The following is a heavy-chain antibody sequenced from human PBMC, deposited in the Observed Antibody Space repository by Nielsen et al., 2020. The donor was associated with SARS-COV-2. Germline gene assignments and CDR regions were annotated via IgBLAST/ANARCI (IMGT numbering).Heavy chain of an antibody. CDR3: ARGSAHYYGMDV. CDR1: GGTFSSYA. J-gene: IGHJ6*02. CDR2: IIPILGIA. Sequence: SVQVSCKASGGTFSSYAISWVRQAPGQGLEWMGRIIPILGIANYAQKFQGRVTITADKSTSTAYMELSSLRSEDTAVYYCARGSAHYYGMDVWGQGTTVTVSS. V-gene: IGHV1-69*04.